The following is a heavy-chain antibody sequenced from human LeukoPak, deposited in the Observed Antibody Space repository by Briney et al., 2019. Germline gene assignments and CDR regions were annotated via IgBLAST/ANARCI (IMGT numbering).Heavy chain of an antibody. D-gene: IGHD6-19*01. CDR3: AREDIAVAGTYFDP. CDR1: GFTFSSYG. Sequence: GGSLRLSCAASGFTFSSYGMHWVRQAPGKGLEWVAVISYDGSNKYYADSVKGRFTISRDNSKNTLYLQMNSLRAEDTAVYYCAREDIAVAGTYFDPWGQGTLVTVSS. V-gene: IGHV3-30*03. CDR2: ISYDGSNK. J-gene: IGHJ5*02.